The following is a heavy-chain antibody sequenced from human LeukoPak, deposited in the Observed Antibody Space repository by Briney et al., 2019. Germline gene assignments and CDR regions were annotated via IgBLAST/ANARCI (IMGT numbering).Heavy chain of an antibody. J-gene: IGHJ4*02. D-gene: IGHD6-13*01. CDR1: GFTFSSYD. CDR2: IWYDGSNE. V-gene: IGHV3-33*01. CDR3: ARTYSSSWYLSDY. Sequence: GGSLRLSCAASGFTFSSYDMHWVRQAPGKGLEWVAVIWYDGSNEYYADSVKGRFTISRDNSKNTLYLQMNSLRAEDTAVYYCARTYSSSWYLSDYWGQGTLVTVSS.